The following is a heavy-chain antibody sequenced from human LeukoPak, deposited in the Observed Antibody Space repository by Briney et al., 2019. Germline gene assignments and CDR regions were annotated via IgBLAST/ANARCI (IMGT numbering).Heavy chain of an antibody. CDR1: GFTFSSYG. V-gene: IGHV4-59*01. D-gene: IGHD5-18*01. Sequence: GSLRLSCAASGFTFSSYGMSWVRQAPGKGLEWIGYIYYSGTTNYNPSLKSRVTISVDTSKNQFSLKLSSVTAADTAVYYCARNPTYSYGYPYYFDYWGQGALVTVSS. CDR2: IYYSGTT. J-gene: IGHJ4*02. CDR3: ARNPTYSYGYPYYFDY.